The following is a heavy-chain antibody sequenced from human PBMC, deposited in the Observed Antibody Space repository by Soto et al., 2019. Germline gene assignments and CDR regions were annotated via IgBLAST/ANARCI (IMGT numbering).Heavy chain of an antibody. D-gene: IGHD3-3*01. CDR1: GGSISNGGYY. J-gene: IGHJ6*02. CDR3: ARDTYYDFWSGYSYGMDV. CDR2: IYYSGST. V-gene: IGHV4-31*03. Sequence: SETLSLTCTVSGGSISNGGYYWSWIRQHPGKGLEWIGNIYYSGSTYYNPSLKSRLTMSVDTSKNQFSLKLSSVTAADAAVYYCARDTYYDFWSGYSYGMDVWGQGTTVTVSS.